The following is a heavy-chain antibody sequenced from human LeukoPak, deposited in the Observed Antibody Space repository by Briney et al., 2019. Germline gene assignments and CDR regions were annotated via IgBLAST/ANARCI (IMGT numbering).Heavy chain of an antibody. CDR3: ARGGNYYDSSGYYPRHYYYYYMDV. J-gene: IGHJ6*03. D-gene: IGHD3-22*01. CDR1: GGTFSSYA. CDR2: IIPIFGTA. Sequence: ASVKVSCKASGGTFSSYAISWVRQAPGQGLEWMGGIIPIFGTANYAQKFQGRVTITTDESTSTAYMELSSLRSEDTAVYYCARGGNYYDSSGYYPRHYYYYYMDVWGKGTTVIVSS. V-gene: IGHV1-69*05.